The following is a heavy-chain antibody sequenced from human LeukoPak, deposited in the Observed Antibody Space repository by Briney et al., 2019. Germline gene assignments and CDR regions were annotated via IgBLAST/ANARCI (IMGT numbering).Heavy chain of an antibody. CDR3: ARETEIRRYYGSSGYYFS. J-gene: IGHJ4*02. Sequence: GASVKVSCKASGYTFTGYYMHWVRQAPGQGLEWMGWINPNSGGTNYAQKFQGRVTMTRDTSISTAYMELSSLRSDDTAVYYCARETEIRRYYGSSGYYFSWGQGTLVTVSS. V-gene: IGHV1-2*02. D-gene: IGHD3-22*01. CDR1: GYTFTGYY. CDR2: INPNSGGT.